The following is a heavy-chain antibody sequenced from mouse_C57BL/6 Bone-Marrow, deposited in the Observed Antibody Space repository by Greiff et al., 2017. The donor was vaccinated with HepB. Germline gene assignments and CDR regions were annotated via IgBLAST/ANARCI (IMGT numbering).Heavy chain of an antibody. D-gene: IGHD2-3*01. V-gene: IGHV1-55*01. CDR1: GYTFTSYW. CDR3: ARPVGDGYCGRYFDY. J-gene: IGHJ2*01. Sequence: QVQLKQPGAELVKPGASVKMSCKASGYTFTSYWITWVKQRPGQGLEWIGDIYPGSGSTNYNEKFKSKATLTVDTSSSTAYMQLSSLTSEDSAVYYCARPVGDGYCGRYFDYWGQGTTLTVSS. CDR2: IYPGSGST.